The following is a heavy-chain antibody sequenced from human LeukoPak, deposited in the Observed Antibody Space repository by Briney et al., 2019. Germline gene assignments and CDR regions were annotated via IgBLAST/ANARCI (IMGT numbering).Heavy chain of an antibody. CDR1: GGSISTYY. D-gene: IGHD2-2*01. V-gene: IGHV4-4*07. J-gene: IGHJ4*02. Sequence: TSETLSLTCTVSGGSISTYYWSWIRQPAGKGLEWIERIYTGGTTNYNPSLETRVTMSINTPENHFSLKLSSVTAADTAVYFCARGPTAYCGSTTCSPYFDSWGQGTLVAVSS. CDR2: IYTGGTT. CDR3: ARGPTAYCGSTTCSPYFDS.